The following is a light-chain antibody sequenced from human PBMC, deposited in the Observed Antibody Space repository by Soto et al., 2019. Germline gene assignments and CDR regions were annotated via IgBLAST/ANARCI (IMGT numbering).Light chain of an antibody. CDR1: TSNIGTNY. J-gene: IGLJ1*01. CDR2: RDD. CDR3: AAWDDSLSGFHV. Sequence: HSVLTQPPSASGTPGQRVTISCSGSTSNIGTNYVYWYQQLPGTAPKLLIYRDDQRPSGVPDRFSGSKSGTSASLAISGLRSEDEADYFCAAWDDSLSGFHVFGTGTKVTVL. V-gene: IGLV1-47*01.